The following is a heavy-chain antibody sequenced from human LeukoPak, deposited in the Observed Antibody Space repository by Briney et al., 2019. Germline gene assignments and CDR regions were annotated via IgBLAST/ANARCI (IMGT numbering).Heavy chain of an antibody. Sequence: GGSLRLSCAASGFTFSIYWMHWARQAPGKGLVWVSRINTDGSATNYAESVKGRFTISRDNAKNPLYLQMNSWRAEDTAVYYCAARRDPDDHWGQGTLVTVSS. CDR1: GFTFSIYW. V-gene: IGHV3-74*01. CDR2: INTDGSAT. J-gene: IGHJ4*02. CDR3: AARRDPDDH.